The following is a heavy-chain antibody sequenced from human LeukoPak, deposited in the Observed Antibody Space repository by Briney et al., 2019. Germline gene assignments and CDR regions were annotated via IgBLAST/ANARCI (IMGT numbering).Heavy chain of an antibody. CDR2: ISSSSSYK. V-gene: IGHV3-21*01. CDR3: ARGRSSWYYFDY. Sequence: GGSLRLSCAASGFTFSSYSMSWVRQAPGKGLEWVSSISSSSSYKYYADAVKGRFTISRDNAKNSLYLQMNSLRAEDTAVYYCARGRSSWYYFDYWGQGALGTVSS. J-gene: IGHJ4*02. CDR1: GFTFSSYS. D-gene: IGHD6-13*01.